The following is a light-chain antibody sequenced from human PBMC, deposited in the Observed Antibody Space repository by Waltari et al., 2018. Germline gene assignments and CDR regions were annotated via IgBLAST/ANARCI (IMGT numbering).Light chain of an antibody. J-gene: IGKJ2*01. CDR3: QQRSNWPYT. CDR2: WAS. Sequence: DIVMTQSPDSLAVSLGERATINCKSSQSVLYSSNNMNYLAWYQQKPGQPPKLLIYWASTRESGVPDRFSGSGSGTDFTLTISSLEPEDFAVYYCQQRSNWPYTFGQGTKLEIK. CDR1: QSVLYSSNNMNY. V-gene: IGKV4-1*01.